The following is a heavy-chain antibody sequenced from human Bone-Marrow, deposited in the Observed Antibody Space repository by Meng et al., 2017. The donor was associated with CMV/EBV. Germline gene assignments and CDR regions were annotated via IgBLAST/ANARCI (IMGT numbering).Heavy chain of an antibody. CDR1: GFTFSGSA. D-gene: IGHD2-21*01. Sequence: GESLKISCAASGFTFSGSAMHWVRQASGKGLEWVGRIRSKANSYATAYAASVKGRFTISRDDSKNTAYLQMNSLKTEDTAVYYCTTDPAYLLHIWGQGTRVTGSS. J-gene: IGHJ3*02. CDR3: TTDPAYLLHI. V-gene: IGHV3-73*01. CDR2: IRSKANSYAT.